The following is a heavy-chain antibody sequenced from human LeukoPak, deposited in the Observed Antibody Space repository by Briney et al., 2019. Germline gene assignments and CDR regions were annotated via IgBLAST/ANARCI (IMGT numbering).Heavy chain of an antibody. CDR3: ATCSGGSCHSVH. J-gene: IGHJ4*02. CDR2: IKEDGSEK. D-gene: IGHD2-15*01. Sequence: GGSLRLSCAASGFTFSDSYMSWVRQAPGKGLEWVANIKEDGSEKYYVDSVKGRFTISRDNAKNSLYLQMNSLRAEDTAVYYCATCSGGSCHSVHWGQGTLVTVSS. V-gene: IGHV3-7*01. CDR1: GFTFSDSY.